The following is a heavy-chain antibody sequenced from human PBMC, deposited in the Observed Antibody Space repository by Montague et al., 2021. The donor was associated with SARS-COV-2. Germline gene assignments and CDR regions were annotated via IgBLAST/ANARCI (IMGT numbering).Heavy chain of an antibody. D-gene: IGHD3-22*01. CDR2: IYYSGST. CDR3: ASETEDSSDSPGVDY. V-gene: IGHV4-59*01. Sequence: SETLSLTCTVSGGSISSYYWSWIRQPPGKGLEWIGYIYYSGSTNYNPSLKSRVTISVDTSKNQFSLKLSSVTAADTAVYYCASETEDSSDSPGVDYWGQGTLVTVSS. CDR1: GGSISSYY. J-gene: IGHJ4*02.